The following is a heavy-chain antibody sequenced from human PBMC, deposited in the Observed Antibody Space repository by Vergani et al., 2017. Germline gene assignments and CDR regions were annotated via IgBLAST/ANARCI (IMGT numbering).Heavy chain of an antibody. CDR1: GYSFTNYW. Sequence: EVQLVQSGAEVKKPGESLKISCQLSGYSFTNYWIGWVRQMPGKGLEWMGIIHPADSDTRYSPSFQGQVTISVDKSISTAYLQRSSLRASDSAMYYCARLYGRDSSVSKYFDDWGQGTLVTVSS. CDR3: ARLYGRDSSVSKYFDD. D-gene: IGHD3-22*01. J-gene: IGHJ4*02. V-gene: IGHV5-51*01. CDR2: IHPADSDT.